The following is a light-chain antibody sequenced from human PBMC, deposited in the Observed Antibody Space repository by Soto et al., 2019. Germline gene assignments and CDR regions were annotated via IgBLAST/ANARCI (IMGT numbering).Light chain of an antibody. V-gene: IGLV2-14*01. CDR2: DVS. J-gene: IGLJ1*01. CDR3: SSYTSSSTSYV. CDR1: SSDVGGYNY. Sequence: QSALTQPASVSGSPGQSITISCTGTSSDVGGYNYVSWYQQHPGKAPKLMIYDVSNRPSGVSNRFSGSKSGNTASLTIFGLQAEDEADYYCSSYTSSSTSYVFGTGTKLTVL.